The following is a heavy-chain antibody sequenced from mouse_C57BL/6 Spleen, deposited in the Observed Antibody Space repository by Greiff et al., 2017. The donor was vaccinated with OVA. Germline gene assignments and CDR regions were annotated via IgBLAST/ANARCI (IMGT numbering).Heavy chain of an antibody. J-gene: IGHJ4*01. CDR3: TTKVYYPMDY. Sequence: EVKLQESGAELVRPGASVKLSCTASGFNIKDDYMHWVKQRPEQGLEWIGWIDPENGDTEYASKFQGKATITADTSSNTAYLQLSSLTSEDTAVYYCTTKVYYPMDYWGQGTSVTVSS. V-gene: IGHV14-4*01. CDR1: GFNIKDDY. D-gene: IGHD1-1*01. CDR2: IDPENGDT.